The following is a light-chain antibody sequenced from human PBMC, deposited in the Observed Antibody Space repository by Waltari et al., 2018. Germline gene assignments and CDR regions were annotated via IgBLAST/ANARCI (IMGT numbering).Light chain of an antibody. CDR3: KSYTNSNTYV. CDR2: GVS. Sequence: QSALTQPASVSGSPGQSTPISCAGTSSDVGASHFLPWYQKHAGQAPKVMIYGVSNRPSGVSNRFSGSKSGNTASLTISGLQAEDEADYYCKSYTNSNTYVFGTGTKVTVL. J-gene: IGLJ1*01. V-gene: IGLV2-14*03. CDR1: SSDVGASHF.